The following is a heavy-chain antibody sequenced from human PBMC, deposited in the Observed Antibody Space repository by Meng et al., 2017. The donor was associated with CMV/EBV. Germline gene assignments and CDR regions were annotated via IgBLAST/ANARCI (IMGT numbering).Heavy chain of an antibody. CDR1: GGTFSSYA. CDR2: IIPILGIA. D-gene: IGHD2-2*01. J-gene: IGHJ4*02. V-gene: IGHV1-69*10. Sequence: SVKVSCKASGGTFSSYAISWVRQAPGQGLEWMGGIIPILGIANYAQKFQGRVMITADKSTSTAYMELSSLRSEDTAVYYCATPGLYCSSTSCSWDYWGQGTLVTVSS. CDR3: ATPGLYCSSTSCSWDY.